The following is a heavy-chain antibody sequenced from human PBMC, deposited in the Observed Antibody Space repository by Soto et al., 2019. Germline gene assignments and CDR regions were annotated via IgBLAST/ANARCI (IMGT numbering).Heavy chain of an antibody. Sequence: QVQLVQSGAEVKKPGASVKVSCKASGYTFTSYGISWVRQAPGQGLEWMGWISAYNGNTNYAQKLQGRINMNTDTPTSTAYLGLRSLRSDDTAVYYCAREPFDFAKGESFQHWGQGPLVTVSS. CDR2: ISAYNGNT. V-gene: IGHV1-18*01. CDR3: AREPFDFAKGESFQH. J-gene: IGHJ1*01. D-gene: IGHD3-9*01. CDR1: GYTFTSYG.